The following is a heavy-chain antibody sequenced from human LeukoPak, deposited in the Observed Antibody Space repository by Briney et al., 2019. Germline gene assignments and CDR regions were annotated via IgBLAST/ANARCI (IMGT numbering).Heavy chain of an antibody. D-gene: IGHD6-13*01. CDR3: ARTGGGYSFDS. V-gene: IGHV4-59*01. Sequence: SETLSLTCTVSGASISRFYWGWIRQPPGMRLEWIGYIYYSGSTNYNPSLKSGVTISSDTSINQLSLKLRSVTAADTALYYCARTGGGYSFDSWGQGTLVTVSS. J-gene: IGHJ4*02. CDR2: IYYSGST. CDR1: GASISRFY.